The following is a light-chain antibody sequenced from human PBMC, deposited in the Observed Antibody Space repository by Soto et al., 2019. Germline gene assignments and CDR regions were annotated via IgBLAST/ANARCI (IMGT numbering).Light chain of an antibody. V-gene: IGLV2-14*03. CDR1: SSDVGGYNY. CDR2: DVS. Sequence: TQPASVSGSPGQSITISCTGTSSDVGGYNYVSWYQHHPGKAPKLMIFDVSNRPSGVSNRFSGSKSGNTASLTISGLQAEDEADYYCSSYTASSTYVFGTGTKLTVL. J-gene: IGLJ1*01. CDR3: SSYTASSTYV.